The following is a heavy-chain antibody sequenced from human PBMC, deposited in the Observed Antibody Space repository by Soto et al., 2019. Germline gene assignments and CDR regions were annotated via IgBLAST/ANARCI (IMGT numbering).Heavy chain of an antibody. CDR1: GYPFTGYY. CDR3: ASFSYGTPNYYFDY. D-gene: IGHD5-18*01. CDR2: INPNSGGT. Sequence: GSVKGCCKASGYPFTGYYMHLVRQAPGQGLEWMGWINPNSGGTNYAQKFQGRVTMTRDTSISTAYMELSRLRSDDTAVYYCASFSYGTPNYYFDYWGQGTMVTVSS. J-gene: IGHJ4*02. V-gene: IGHV1-2*02.